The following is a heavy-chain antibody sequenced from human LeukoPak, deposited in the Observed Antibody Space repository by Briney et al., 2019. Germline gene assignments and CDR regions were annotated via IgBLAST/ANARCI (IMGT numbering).Heavy chain of an antibody. Sequence: SLRLSCAASGFTFDDYAMHWVRQAPGKGLEWVSGISWNSGSIGYADSVKGRFTISRDNAKNSLYLQMNSLRAEDTAVYYCARVHSNYSPYFDYWGQGTLVTVSS. D-gene: IGHD4-11*01. CDR2: ISWNSGSI. CDR1: GFTFDDYA. CDR3: ARVHSNYSPYFDY. J-gene: IGHJ4*02. V-gene: IGHV3-9*01.